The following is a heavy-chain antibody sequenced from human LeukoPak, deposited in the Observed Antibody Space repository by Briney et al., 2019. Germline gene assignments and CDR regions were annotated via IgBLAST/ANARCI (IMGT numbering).Heavy chain of an antibody. D-gene: IGHD2-2*01. Sequence: PGGSLRLSCTASGFTFSTFWMSWVRQAPGKGLEWVANIKQDGSEKYYVDSVKGRFTISRDNAKNSLYLQMNSLRAEDTAMYYCARGGYALYWGQGTLVTVSS. CDR1: GFTFSTFW. J-gene: IGHJ4*02. CDR2: IKQDGSEK. V-gene: IGHV3-7*01. CDR3: ARGGYALY.